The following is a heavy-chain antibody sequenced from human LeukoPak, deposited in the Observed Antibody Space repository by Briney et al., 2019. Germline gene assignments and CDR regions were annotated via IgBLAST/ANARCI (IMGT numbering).Heavy chain of an antibody. CDR1: GGTFSSYA. Sequence: SVKVSCKASGGTFSSYAISWVRQAPGQGLEWMGRIIPIFGTANYAQKFQGRVTITTDESTSTAYMELSSLRSEDTAVYYYGARHYYYMDVWGKGTTVTVSS. CDR3: GARHYYYMDV. V-gene: IGHV1-69*05. J-gene: IGHJ6*03. CDR2: IIPIFGTA.